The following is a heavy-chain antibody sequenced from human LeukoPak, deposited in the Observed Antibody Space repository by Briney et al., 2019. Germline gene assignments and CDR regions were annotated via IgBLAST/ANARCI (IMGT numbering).Heavy chain of an antibody. J-gene: IGHJ4*02. CDR2: IYHSGST. CDR1: HYSISSNYY. V-gene: IGHV4-38-2*02. D-gene: IGHD3-22*01. Sequence: PSETLSLTCTVSHYSISSNYYWGWIRQPPGKGLEWIGSIYHSGSTYYNPSLKSRVTISVDTSKNQFSLKLTSVTVADTAVYYCARSSGYMSYWGQGTLVTVSS. CDR3: ARSSGYMSY.